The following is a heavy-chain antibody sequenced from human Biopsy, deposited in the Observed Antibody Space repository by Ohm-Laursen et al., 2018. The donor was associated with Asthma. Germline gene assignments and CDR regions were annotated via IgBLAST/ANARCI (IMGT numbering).Heavy chain of an antibody. Sequence: SSVKVSCKSLGGTFNTYVIGWVRQAPGQGLEWMGGINSVFGATTYPQKFQDRVTITADDSTSTVYMELNSLRSEDTAVYYCARKAGSCISRTCYSLDFWGQGTLVTVSS. CDR1: GGTFNTYV. D-gene: IGHD2-2*01. V-gene: IGHV1-69*01. J-gene: IGHJ4*02. CDR2: INSVFGAT. CDR3: ARKAGSCISRTCYSLDF.